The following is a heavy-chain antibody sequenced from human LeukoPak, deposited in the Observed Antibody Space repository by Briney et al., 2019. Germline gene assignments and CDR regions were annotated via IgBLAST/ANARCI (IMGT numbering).Heavy chain of an antibody. D-gene: IGHD4-17*01. CDR2: LYYSGST. V-gene: IGHV4-59*08. J-gene: IGHJ4*02. Sequence: SETLSLTCTVSGGSISSYYWSWLRQPPGKGLEWMGYLYYSGSTNYNPSLKSRLTISLDTSENQFSLNLSSVPAADTAVYYCARHGESYSFDYWGQGTLVTVSS. CDR3: ARHGESYSFDY. CDR1: GGSISSYY.